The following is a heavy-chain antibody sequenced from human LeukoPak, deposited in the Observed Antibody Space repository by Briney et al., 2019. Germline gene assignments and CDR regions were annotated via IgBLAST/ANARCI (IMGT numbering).Heavy chain of an antibody. CDR2: MYISGET. V-gene: IGHV4-4*07. CDR3: ARSRGYSYGTTFLDY. J-gene: IGHJ4*02. D-gene: IGHD5-18*01. Sequence: PSETLSLTCTVSGGSISTYYWSWIRQPAGKGLEWIGRMYISGETNYNPSLKSRVTVSLDTSKNHFSLRLNSVTAADTAVYYCARSRGYSYGTTFLDYWGQGTLVTVSS. CDR1: GGSISTYY.